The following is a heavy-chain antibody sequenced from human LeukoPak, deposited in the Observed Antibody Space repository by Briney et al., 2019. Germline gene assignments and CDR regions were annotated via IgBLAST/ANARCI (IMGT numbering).Heavy chain of an antibody. D-gene: IGHD2-2*01. CDR2: INPSGGST. CDR3: ARERLPGYCSSTNCYLEGLDAFDI. J-gene: IGHJ3*02. V-gene: IGHV1-46*01. CDR1: GYTFTSHY. Sequence: GASVKVSCKASGYTFTSHYMHWVRQAPGQGLEWMGIINPSGGSTSYAQKFQGRVTMTRDTSTSTVYMELSSLRSEDTAVYYCARERLPGYCSSTNCYLEGLDAFDIWGQGTMVTVSS.